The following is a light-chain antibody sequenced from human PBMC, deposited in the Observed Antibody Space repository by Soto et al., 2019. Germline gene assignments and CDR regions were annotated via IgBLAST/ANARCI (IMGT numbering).Light chain of an antibody. CDR2: TAS. V-gene: IGKV1-9*01. J-gene: IGKJ4*01. CDR3: QQRHSYPVT. Sequence: DIQLTQSPSTLSSSVGDRVTITCRASQSISSWLAWYQQKAGKAPKLLIHTASTLQSGVPSRFSGSGSGTEFTLTISSLQPEDVATYYCQQRHSYPVTFGGGTKVDI. CDR1: QSISSW.